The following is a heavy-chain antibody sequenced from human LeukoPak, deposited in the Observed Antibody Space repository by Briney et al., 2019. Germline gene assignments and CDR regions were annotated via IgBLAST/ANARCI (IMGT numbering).Heavy chain of an antibody. Sequence: GGSLRLSCAASGFTFSGSAMHWVRQASGKGLEWVGRIRSKANSYATAYAASVKGRFTISRDNAKNSLYLQMNSLRDEDTAVYYCARGTGDPQRFDPWGQGTLVTVSS. D-gene: IGHD4-17*01. CDR2: IRSKANSYAT. V-gene: IGHV3-73*01. CDR3: ARGTGDPQRFDP. CDR1: GFTFSGSA. J-gene: IGHJ5*02.